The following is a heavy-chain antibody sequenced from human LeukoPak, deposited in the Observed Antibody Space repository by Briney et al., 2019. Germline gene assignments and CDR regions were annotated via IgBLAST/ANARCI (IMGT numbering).Heavy chain of an antibody. V-gene: IGHV3-20*04. Sequence: PSETLSLTCAVYGGSFSGYYWSWIRQPPGKGLEWVSGINWNGGSTGYADSVKGRFTISRVNAKNSLYLQMNSLRAEDTALYYCARESIMITFGGAFDIWGQGTMVTVSS. CDR3: ARESIMITFGGAFDI. D-gene: IGHD3-16*01. J-gene: IGHJ3*02. CDR1: GGSFSGYY. CDR2: INWNGGST.